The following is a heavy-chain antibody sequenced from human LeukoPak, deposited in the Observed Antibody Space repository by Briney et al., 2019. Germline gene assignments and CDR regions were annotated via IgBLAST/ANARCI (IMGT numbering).Heavy chain of an antibody. CDR1: GYTFTSYG. Sequence: ASVKVSCKASGYTFTSYGISWVRQAPGQGLEWMGWINPNSGGTNYAQKFQGRVTMTRDTSISTAYMELSRLRSDDTAVYYCARSYGGNADYYYYYMDVWGKGTTVTVSS. CDR3: ARSYGGNADYYYYYMDV. CDR2: INPNSGGT. J-gene: IGHJ6*03. V-gene: IGHV1-2*02. D-gene: IGHD4-23*01.